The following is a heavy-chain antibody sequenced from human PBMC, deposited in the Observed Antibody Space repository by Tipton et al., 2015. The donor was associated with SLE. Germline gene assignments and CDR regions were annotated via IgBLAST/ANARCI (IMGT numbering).Heavy chain of an antibody. CDR1: GGSVSSYY. Sequence: TLSLTCTVSGGSVSSYYWSWIRQPPGKGLEWIGYIYYSGGTNYNPSLKSRVTISVDTSKNQLSLKLSSVTAADTAVYYCARGYLNWGTYYYYYMDVWGKGTTVTVSS. CDR3: ARGYLNWGTYYYYYMDV. D-gene: IGHD7-27*01. V-gene: IGHV4-59*02. J-gene: IGHJ6*03. CDR2: IYYSGGT.